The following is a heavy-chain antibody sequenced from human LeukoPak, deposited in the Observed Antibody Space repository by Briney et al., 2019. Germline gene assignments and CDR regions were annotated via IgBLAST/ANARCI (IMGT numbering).Heavy chain of an antibody. CDR3: ARHEAGSLDF. V-gene: IGHV3-9*01. CDR2: ISWNSGNI. Sequence: SLRLSCAASGFTFDDYAMHWVRQAPGKGLEWVSGISWNSGNIGYADSVKGRFTISRDNAKNSLYLQMNSLRAEDTALYYCARHEAGSLDFWGQGTLVTVSS. J-gene: IGHJ4*02. D-gene: IGHD6-19*01. CDR1: GFTFDDYA.